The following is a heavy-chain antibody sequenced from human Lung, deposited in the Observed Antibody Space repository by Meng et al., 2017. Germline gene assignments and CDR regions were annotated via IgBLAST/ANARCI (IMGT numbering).Heavy chain of an antibody. V-gene: IGHV3-23*01. CDR2: ISIDGDRT. CDR3: AKEEVPNDY. CDR1: GFTFINSD. J-gene: IGHJ4*02. Sequence: VQLWVSGGGLVQPGGSLSLDCSVSGFTFINSDMSWISKDPGKGLEWVAGISIDGDRTYYVDSVKGRFTISRDNSKNTVYLQMNSLRGEDTAVYFCAKEEVPNDYWGQGTLVTVSS. D-gene: IGHD2-2*01.